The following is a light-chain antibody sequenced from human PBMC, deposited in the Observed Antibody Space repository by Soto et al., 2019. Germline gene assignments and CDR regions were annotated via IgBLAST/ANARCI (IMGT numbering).Light chain of an antibody. CDR3: QQYNNWPVYT. V-gene: IGKV3-15*01. CDR2: GAS. J-gene: IGKJ2*01. Sequence: EIVMTQSPATLSVSPGEGATLSCRASQSVSSNLAWYQQKPGQAPRLLIFGASTRATGIPARFSGSGSGTEITLTISSLQSEDFAVYYCQQYNNWPVYTFGQGTKLEIK. CDR1: QSVSSN.